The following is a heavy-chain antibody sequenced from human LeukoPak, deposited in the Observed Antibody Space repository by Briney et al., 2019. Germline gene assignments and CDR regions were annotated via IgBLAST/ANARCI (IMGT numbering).Heavy chain of an antibody. CDR1: GVSIRSYY. CDR3: ARSPTLYHFDW. D-gene: IGHD2-2*02. CDR2: IYNSGST. J-gene: IGHJ4*02. Sequence: SETLSLTCTVSGVSIRSYYWSWIRQPPGKGLEWIGYIYNSGSTDYNPSLKSRVTISVDTSKNQFSLKLSSVTAADTAVYYCARSPTLYHFDWWGQGTLVTVSS. V-gene: IGHV4-59*08.